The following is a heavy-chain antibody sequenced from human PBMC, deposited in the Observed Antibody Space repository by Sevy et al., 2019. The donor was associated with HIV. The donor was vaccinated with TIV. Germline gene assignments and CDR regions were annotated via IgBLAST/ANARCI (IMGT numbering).Heavy chain of an antibody. CDR3: TRTTVTNDAFDI. V-gene: IGHV3-73*01. CDR2: IRSKANSYAT. CDR1: GFTFSGSA. D-gene: IGHD4-17*01. Sequence: GGSLRLSCAASGFTFSGSAMHWVRQASGKGLGWVGRIRSKANSYATAYAASVKGRFTISRDDSKNTAYLQMNSLKTEDTAVYYCTRTTVTNDAFDIWGQGTMVTVSS. J-gene: IGHJ3*02.